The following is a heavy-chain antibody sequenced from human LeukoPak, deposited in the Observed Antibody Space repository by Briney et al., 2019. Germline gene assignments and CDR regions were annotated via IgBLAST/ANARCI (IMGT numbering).Heavy chain of an antibody. V-gene: IGHV3-48*04. CDR1: GFTFSSYA. Sequence: GGSLRLSCAASGFTFSSYAMHWIRQAPGKGLEWVSYISSSGSTIYYADSVKGRFTISRDNAKNSLYLQMNSLRPEDTALYYCTKDRQADDFDIWGQGTMVTVSS. J-gene: IGHJ3*02. CDR3: TKDRQADDFDI. CDR2: ISSSGSTI.